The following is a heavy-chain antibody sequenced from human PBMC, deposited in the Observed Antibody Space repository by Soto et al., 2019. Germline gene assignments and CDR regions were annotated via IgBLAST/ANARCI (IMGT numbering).Heavy chain of an antibody. CDR2: INPNSGGT. CDR3: ARDRKSRGSGSYYRGVAGVWFDP. CDR1: GYTFTGYY. D-gene: IGHD3-10*01. Sequence: AAVKVSCTASGYTFTGYYMHWARQAPGQGLEGRGWINPNSGGTNYAQKFQGWVTMTRDTAISTAYMELSRLRSDDTAVYYCARDRKSRGSGSYYRGVAGVWFDPWGQGTLVTVSS. J-gene: IGHJ5*02. V-gene: IGHV1-2*04.